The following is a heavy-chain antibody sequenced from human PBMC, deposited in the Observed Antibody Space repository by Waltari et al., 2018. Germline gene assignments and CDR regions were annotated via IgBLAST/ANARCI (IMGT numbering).Heavy chain of an antibody. J-gene: IGHJ5*02. CDR3: ASSIVVVAGWWFDP. CDR1: GYTLTEFS. CDR2: FDPEDGET. V-gene: IGHV1-24*01. Sequence: QVQLVQSGAEVKKPGASVTVSCTVSGYTLTEFSMHWVRQAPGKGLEWMGGFDPEDGETIYAQKVQGRVTMTEDTSTDTAYMELSSLRSEDTAVYYCASSIVVVAGWWFDPWGQGTLVTVSS. D-gene: IGHD2-15*01.